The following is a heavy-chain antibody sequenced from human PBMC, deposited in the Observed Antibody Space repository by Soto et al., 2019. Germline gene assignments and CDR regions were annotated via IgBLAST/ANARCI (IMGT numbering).Heavy chain of an antibody. CDR1: GGTFSSYT. Sequence: QVQLVQSGAEVKKPGSSVKVSCKASGGTFSSYTISWVRQAPGQGLEWMGRIIPILGIANYAQKFQGRVTITADKSTSTAYMERSSLRSEGTAVYYCSSPLLMGDVPPPQSYAFDIWGQGTMVTVSS. CDR2: IIPILGIA. CDR3: SSPLLMGDVPPPQSYAFDI. D-gene: IGHD2-8*01. J-gene: IGHJ3*02. V-gene: IGHV1-69*02.